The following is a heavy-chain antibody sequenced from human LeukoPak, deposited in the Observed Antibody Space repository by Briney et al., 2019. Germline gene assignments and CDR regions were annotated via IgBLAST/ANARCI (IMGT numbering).Heavy chain of an antibody. V-gene: IGHV3-21*01. D-gene: IGHD2-2*01. CDR3: ARLESSRPDY. CDR1: GFTFSTYS. CDR2: ISSGTGTYI. J-gene: IGHJ4*02. Sequence: GGSLRLSCAASGFTFSTYSMTWVRQAPGKGLEWVSSISSGTGTYIYYADSVKGRFTISRDNAQNSLYLQMNNLRAEDTAVYYRARLESSRPDYWGQGTLVTVSS.